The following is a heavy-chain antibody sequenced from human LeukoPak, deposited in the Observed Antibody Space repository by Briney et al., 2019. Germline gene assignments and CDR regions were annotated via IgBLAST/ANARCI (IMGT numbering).Heavy chain of an antibody. CDR3: ARKYGSGSYYYMDV. V-gene: IGHV3-21*01. CDR2: ISSSSSYI. CDR1: GFTFSFYS. Sequence: GGSLRLSCAASGFTFSFYSMNWVRQAPGKGLEWVSSISSSSSYIYYADSVKGRFTISRDNAKNSLYLQMNSLRAEDTAVYYCARKYGSGSYYYMDVWGKGTTVTVSS. D-gene: IGHD3-10*01. J-gene: IGHJ6*03.